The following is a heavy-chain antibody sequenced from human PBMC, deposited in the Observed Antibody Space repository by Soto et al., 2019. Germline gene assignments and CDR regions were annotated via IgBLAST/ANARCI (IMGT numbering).Heavy chain of an antibody. CDR2: ISAYNGNT. J-gene: IGHJ4*02. CDR1: GYTLSSYG. Sequence: QVQLVQSGAEVKTPGASVKVSCKASGYTLSSYGISWVRQAPGQGLEWMGWISAYNGNTNYAQKLQGRVTMTTDTSTSTAYMVLRSLRSDDTAVYYCATGGAVAGTGEGVFDYWGQGTLVTVSS. D-gene: IGHD6-19*01. CDR3: ATGGAVAGTGEGVFDY. V-gene: IGHV1-18*04.